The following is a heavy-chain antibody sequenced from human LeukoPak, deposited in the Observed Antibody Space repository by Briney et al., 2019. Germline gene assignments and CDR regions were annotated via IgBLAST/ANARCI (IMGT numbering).Heavy chain of an antibody. Sequence: PSQTLSLTCTVSGGSISSGSYYWSWLRQPAGTGLEWIGRINTSGSTNYNPSLKSRVTISGDTSKNQFSLKLSSVTAADTAVYYCATSTVIIGSWFDPWGQGTLVTVSS. J-gene: IGHJ5*02. V-gene: IGHV4-61*02. CDR1: GGSISSGSYY. CDR2: INTSGST. CDR3: ATSTVIIGSWFDP. D-gene: IGHD4-17*01.